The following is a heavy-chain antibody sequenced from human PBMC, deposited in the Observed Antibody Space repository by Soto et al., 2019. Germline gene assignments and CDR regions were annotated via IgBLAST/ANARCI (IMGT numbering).Heavy chain of an antibody. CDR3: AGHSHKDY. CDR2: IYSTGSP. Sequence: EAQLVESGGGLVQPGGSLRLSCAASGFTVGNNYMSWDRQAPGKGLEWVSLIYSTGSPFYADSVKDRFIISRDSSKNTLYLHMNSMRVEDTAVYYCAGHSHKDYWGQGALVTVSS. J-gene: IGHJ4*02. CDR1: GFTVGNNY. V-gene: IGHV3-66*04.